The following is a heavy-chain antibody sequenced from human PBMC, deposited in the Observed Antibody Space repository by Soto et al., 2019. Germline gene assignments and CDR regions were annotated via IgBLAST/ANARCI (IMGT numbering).Heavy chain of an antibody. CDR3: SRDPGLGAGYFAL. Sequence: QVQLQESGPGQVKPSETLFLTCTVSGGSVSSGTYYWSWIRQPAGKGLEWMGYIYRGSPNYNPSLESRATISVDTSRNQFSLMLSSVTAADTAVYYCSRDPGLGAGYFALWGRGTLVTVSS. CDR2: IYRGSP. V-gene: IGHV4-61*01. D-gene: IGHD7-27*01. CDR1: GGSVSSGTYY. J-gene: IGHJ2*01.